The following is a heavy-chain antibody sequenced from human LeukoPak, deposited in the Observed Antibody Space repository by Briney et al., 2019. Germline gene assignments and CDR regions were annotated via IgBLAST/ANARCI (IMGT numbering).Heavy chain of an antibody. CDR1: GFTFSSCD. CDR3: ARAPYFESSGPL. Sequence: GGSLRLSCAASGFTFSSCDMHWVRQATGKGLEWVSAIGTAGDTYYPGSVKGRFTISRENAKNSLYLQMNSLRVEDTAVYFCARAPYFESSGPLWGQGTLVTVSS. V-gene: IGHV3-13*01. D-gene: IGHD3-22*01. J-gene: IGHJ4*02. CDR2: IGTAGDT.